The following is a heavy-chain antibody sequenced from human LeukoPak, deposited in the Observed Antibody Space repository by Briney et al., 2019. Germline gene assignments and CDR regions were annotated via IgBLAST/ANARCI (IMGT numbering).Heavy chain of an antibody. Sequence: GGSLRLSCAASGFTVSSNYMSWVRQAPRKGLEWVSVIYSGGSTYYADSVKGRFTISRDNSKNTLYLQMNSLRAEDTAVYYCARGRTAAAGSFVYWGQGILVTVSS. CDR3: ARGRTAAAGSFVY. CDR2: IYSGGST. CDR1: GFTVSSNY. J-gene: IGHJ4*02. V-gene: IGHV3-53*01. D-gene: IGHD6-13*01.